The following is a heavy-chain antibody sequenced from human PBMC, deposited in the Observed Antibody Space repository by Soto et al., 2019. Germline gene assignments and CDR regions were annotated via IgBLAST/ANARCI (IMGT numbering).Heavy chain of an antibody. Sequence: SETLSLTCTFSGGSISSSSYYRGWIRQPPGKGLEWIGSIYYSGSTYYNPSLKSRVTISVDTSKNQFSLKLSSVTAADTAVYYCARVVGSRYYYYGMDVWGQGTTVTGS. J-gene: IGHJ6*02. V-gene: IGHV4-39*07. D-gene: IGHD2-15*01. CDR2: IYYSGST. CDR1: GGSISSSSYY. CDR3: ARVVGSRYYYYGMDV.